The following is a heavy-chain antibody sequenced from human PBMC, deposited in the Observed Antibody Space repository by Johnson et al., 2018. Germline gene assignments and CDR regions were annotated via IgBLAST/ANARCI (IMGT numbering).Heavy chain of an antibody. CDR3: AKDREGAYCGGDCYTEYFQH. J-gene: IGHJ1*01. D-gene: IGHD2-21*02. V-gene: IGHV3-30*18. CDR2: ISYDGSNK. Sequence: QVQLVESGGGVVQPGRSLRLSCAASGFTFSSYGMHWVRQAPGKGLEWVAVISYDGSNKYYADSVKGRFTISRDNSKNTLYLQMNSLRAEDTAVYYCAKDREGAYCGGDCYTEYFQHWGQGTLVTVSS. CDR1: GFTFSSYG.